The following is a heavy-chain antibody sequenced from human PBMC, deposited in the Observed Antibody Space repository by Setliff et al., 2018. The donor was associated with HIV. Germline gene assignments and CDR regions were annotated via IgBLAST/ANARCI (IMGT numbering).Heavy chain of an antibody. Sequence: ASVKVSCKASDYTFTSYGINWVRQAPGQGLERMGWISAYNGNTNYAQKFQGRVTMAKDTSTSTAYMELRSLRSDDTAVYYCARDLSPIAAAGTSDYWGQGTLVTVSS. D-gene: IGHD6-13*01. V-gene: IGHV1-18*01. CDR1: DYTFTSYG. J-gene: IGHJ4*02. CDR3: ARDLSPIAAAGTSDY. CDR2: ISAYNGNT.